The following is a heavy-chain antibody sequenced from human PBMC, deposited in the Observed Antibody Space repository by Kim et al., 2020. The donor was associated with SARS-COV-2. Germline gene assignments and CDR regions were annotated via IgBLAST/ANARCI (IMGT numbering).Heavy chain of an antibody. V-gene: IGHV5-51*01. CDR2: IYPGDSDT. CDR3: ARSRITMVRGVIRDPKWFDP. CDR1: GYSFTSYW. J-gene: IGHJ5*02. Sequence: GESLKISCKGSGYSFTSYWIGWVRQMPGKGLEWMGIIYPGDSDTRYSPSFQGQVTISADKSISTAYLQWSSLKASDTAMYYCARSRITMVRGVIRDPKWFDPWGQGTLVTVSS. D-gene: IGHD3-10*01.